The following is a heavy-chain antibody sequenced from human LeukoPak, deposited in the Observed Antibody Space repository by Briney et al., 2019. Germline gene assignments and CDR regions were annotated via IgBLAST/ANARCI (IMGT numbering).Heavy chain of an antibody. V-gene: IGHV1-2*02. CDR2: INPNSGGT. D-gene: IGHD6-19*01. CDR3: AREPEGSGEGGAFDI. J-gene: IGHJ3*02. CDR1: GYTFTGYY. Sequence: GASVKVSCKASGYTFTGYYMHWVRQAPGQGLEWMGWINPNSGGTNYAQKFQGRVTMTRDTSISTAYMELSRLRSDDTAVYYCAREPEGSGEGGAFDIWGQGTMVTVSS.